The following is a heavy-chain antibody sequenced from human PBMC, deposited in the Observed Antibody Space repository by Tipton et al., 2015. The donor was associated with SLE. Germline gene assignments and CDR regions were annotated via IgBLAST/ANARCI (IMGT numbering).Heavy chain of an antibody. V-gene: IGHV3-53*01. J-gene: IGHJ3*02. Sequence: SLRLSCAASGFTVSSNYMSWVRQAPGKGLEWVSVIYSGGSTYYADSVKGRFTISRDNSKNTLYLQMNSLRAEDTAVYYCARDADVTDAFDIWGQGTMVTVSS. CDR1: GFTVSSNY. CDR3: ARDADVTDAFDI. CDR2: IYSGGST. D-gene: IGHD3-16*01.